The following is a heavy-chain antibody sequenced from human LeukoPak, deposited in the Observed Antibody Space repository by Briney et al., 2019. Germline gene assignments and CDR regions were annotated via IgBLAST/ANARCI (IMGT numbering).Heavy chain of an antibody. CDR3: ARSPGFFFDY. J-gene: IGHJ4*02. Sequence: SETLSLTCTVSGGSISSGGYYWSWIRQPPGEGLEWIGHIYYSGSTYYNPSLQSRIAISVDTSENQFSLQLSSVTAADTAVYYCARSPGFFFDYWGQGTLVTVSS. D-gene: IGHD3-10*01. V-gene: IGHV4-30-4*01. CDR1: GGSISSGGYY. CDR2: IYYSGST.